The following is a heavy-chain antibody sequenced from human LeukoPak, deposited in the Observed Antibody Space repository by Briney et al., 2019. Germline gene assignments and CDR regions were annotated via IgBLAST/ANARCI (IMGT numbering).Heavy chain of an antibody. V-gene: IGHV4-59*01. D-gene: IGHD6-19*01. CDR3: ASTIAVAGTRGFDY. CDR1: GGSISSYY. J-gene: IGHJ4*02. Sequence: PSETLSLTCTVSGGSISSYYWSWIRQPPGKGLEWIGYISYSGSTNYNPSLKSRVTISVDTSKNQFSLKLSSVTAAGTAVYYCASTIAVAGTRGFDYWGQGTLVTVSS. CDR2: ISYSGST.